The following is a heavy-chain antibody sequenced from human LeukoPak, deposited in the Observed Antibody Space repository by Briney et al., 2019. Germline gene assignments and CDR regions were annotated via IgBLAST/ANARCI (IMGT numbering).Heavy chain of an antibody. CDR2: ISYSGST. CDR1: GGSISSYY. D-gene: IGHD4-23*01. V-gene: IGHV4-59*01. J-gene: IGHJ4*02. Sequence: PSETLSLTCTVSGGSISSYYWSWIRQPPGKGLELIGYISYSGSTNYNPSLKSRVTISVDTSKNQFSLKLRSVTAADTAVYYCARDRGNSGAAYFDYWGQGTLVTVSS. CDR3: ARDRGNSGAAYFDY.